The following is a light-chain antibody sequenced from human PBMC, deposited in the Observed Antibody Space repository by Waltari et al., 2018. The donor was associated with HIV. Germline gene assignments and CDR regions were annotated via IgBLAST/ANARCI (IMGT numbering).Light chain of an antibody. CDR1: SSAMSTYNR. V-gene: IGLV2-14*01. Sequence: QSALTQPASVSGSPGQSITISCTDSSSAMSTYNRVSWYQQFPGKAPQLIIYEVGNRPSGVSNRFSGSKSGNTASLTISGLQAEDEADYYCISYTTTNYYVFGPGTWVTVL. J-gene: IGLJ1*01. CDR2: EVG. CDR3: ISYTTTNYYV.